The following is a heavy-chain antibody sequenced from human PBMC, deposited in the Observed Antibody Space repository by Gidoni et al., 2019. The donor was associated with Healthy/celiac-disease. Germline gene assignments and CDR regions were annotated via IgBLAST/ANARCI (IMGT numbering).Heavy chain of an antibody. V-gene: IGHV3-13*01. CDR1: GFTFSSYD. J-gene: IGHJ4*02. CDR3: ARSIAAAGKGYYFDY. Sequence: EVQLVESGGGLVQPGGSLRLSCAASGFTFSSYDMHWVRQATGKGLEWVSAIGTAGDTYYPGSVKGRFTISRENAKNSLYLQMNSLRAGDTAVYYCARSIAAAGKGYYFDYWGQGTLVTVSS. D-gene: IGHD6-13*01. CDR2: IGTAGDT.